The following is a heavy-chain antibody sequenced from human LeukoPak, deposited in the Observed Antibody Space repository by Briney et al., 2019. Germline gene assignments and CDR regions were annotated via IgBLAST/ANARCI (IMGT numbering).Heavy chain of an antibody. CDR3: AKDLTSYHYGDYGGSDY. CDR1: GFTFTSYA. CDR2: ISGSARST. V-gene: IGHV3-23*01. D-gene: IGHD4-17*01. Sequence: GGSLRLSCAASGFTFTSYAMSWVRQAPGKGLEWVSAISGSARSTFYADSVKGRFTISRDNSKDVVYLHMNSLRAEDTAIYYCAKDLTSYHYGDYGGSDYWGQGTLVTVSS. J-gene: IGHJ4*02.